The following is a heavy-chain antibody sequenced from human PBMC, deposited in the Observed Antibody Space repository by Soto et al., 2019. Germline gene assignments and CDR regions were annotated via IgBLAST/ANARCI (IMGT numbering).Heavy chain of an antibody. CDR2: IYHIGST. J-gene: IGHJ4*02. CDR1: GGSVSSTNW. CDR3: FDY. V-gene: IGHV4-4*02. D-gene: IGHD2-8*01. Sequence: SETLSLTCAVSGGSVSSTNWWSWVRQSPGKGLEWIGDIYHIGSTNYNPSLRGRVTISVDKSNNQFSLTLKYVTAAYTHGPYYFDYWGQGALVTVSS.